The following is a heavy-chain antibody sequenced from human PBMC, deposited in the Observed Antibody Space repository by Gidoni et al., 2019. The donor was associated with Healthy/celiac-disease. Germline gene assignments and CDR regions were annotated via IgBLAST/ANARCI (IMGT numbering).Heavy chain of an antibody. J-gene: IGHJ4*02. CDR2: INPNSGGT. CDR3: ARAGDQDSSGWFD. Sequence: GQGLEWMGWINPNSGGTNYAQKFQGWVTMTRDTSISTAYMELSRLRSDDTAVYYCARAGDQDSSGWFDWGQGTLVTVSS. D-gene: IGHD6-19*01. V-gene: IGHV1-2*04.